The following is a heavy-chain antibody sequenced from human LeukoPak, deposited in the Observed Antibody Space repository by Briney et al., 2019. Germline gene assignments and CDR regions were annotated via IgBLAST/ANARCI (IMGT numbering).Heavy chain of an antibody. J-gene: IGHJ6*02. CDR1: GFTFSSYG. CDR2: IWYDGSNK. Sequence: GGSLRLSCAASGFTFSSYGMHWVRQAPGKGLEWVAVIWYDGSNKYYADSVKGRFTISRDNSKNTLYLQMNSLRAEDTAVYYCAKGSKPYYYYGMDVWGQGTTVTVSS. V-gene: IGHV3-33*06. CDR3: AKGSKPYYYYGMDV.